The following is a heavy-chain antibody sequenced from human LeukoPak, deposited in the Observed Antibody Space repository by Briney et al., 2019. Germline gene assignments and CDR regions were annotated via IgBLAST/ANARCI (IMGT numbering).Heavy chain of an antibody. Sequence: PSETLSLTCTVSGGSISSSSYYWGWIRQPPGKGLEWIGSIYYSGSTNYNPSLKSRVTISVDTSKNQFSLKLSSVTAADTAVYYCARGNVLLWFGELFIWFDPWGQGTLVTVSS. V-gene: IGHV4-39*07. CDR3: ARGNVLLWFGELFIWFDP. J-gene: IGHJ5*02. CDR1: GGSISSSSYY. D-gene: IGHD3-10*01. CDR2: IYYSGST.